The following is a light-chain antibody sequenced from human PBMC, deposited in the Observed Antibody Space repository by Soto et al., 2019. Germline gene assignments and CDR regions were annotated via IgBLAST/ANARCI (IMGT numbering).Light chain of an antibody. J-gene: IGKJ1*01. V-gene: IGKV3-15*01. CDR1: QRVGSN. CDR3: QQYDNWLQT. Sequence: EIISTQSQATLYLSPGERGSLSFSTRQRVGSNLAWDQQKPGQAPRLLIYGASTRATGIPARFSGSGSGTEFTLTVSSLQSEDFAVYYCQQYDNWLQTFGQGTKVDIK. CDR2: GAS.